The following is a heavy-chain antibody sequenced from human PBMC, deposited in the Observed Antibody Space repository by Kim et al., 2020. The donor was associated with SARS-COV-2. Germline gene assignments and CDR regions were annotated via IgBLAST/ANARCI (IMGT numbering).Heavy chain of an antibody. Sequence: GGSLRLSCAVSGFTFSDHYMDWVRQAPGEGLECIARSANKGNSYTKQYAASVKGRFTISRDNSRNSLYMHMHRLKTADMAVYYCARGVRSMDVWGQGTTV. V-gene: IGHV3-72*01. CDR2: SANKGNSYTK. CDR1: GFTFSDHY. D-gene: IGHD3-10*01. J-gene: IGHJ6*02. CDR3: ARGVRSMDV.